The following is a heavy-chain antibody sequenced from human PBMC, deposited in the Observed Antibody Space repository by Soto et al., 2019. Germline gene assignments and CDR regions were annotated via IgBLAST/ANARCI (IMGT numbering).Heavy chain of an antibody. CDR2: ISGSGGST. J-gene: IGHJ4*02. V-gene: IGHV3-23*01. CDR3: AKVGGYDFGKIDY. CDR1: GFTFSSYA. D-gene: IGHD5-12*01. Sequence: EVQLLESGGGLVQPGGSLRLSCAASGFTFSSYAMSWVRQAPGKGLEWVSAISGSGGSTYYADSVKGRFTISRDNSKNTRYRQMNSLRAEDTAVYYCAKVGGYDFGKIDYWGQGTLVTVSS.